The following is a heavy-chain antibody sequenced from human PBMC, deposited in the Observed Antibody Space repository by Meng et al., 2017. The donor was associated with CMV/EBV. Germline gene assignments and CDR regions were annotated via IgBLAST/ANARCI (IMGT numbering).Heavy chain of an antibody. D-gene: IGHD3-22*01. CDR3: ARGGLYYYDSSGHFDC. J-gene: IGHJ4*02. CDR1: CGSISSYY. CDR2: IYTSGST. V-gene: IGHV4-4*07. Sequence: QVAAPAAGPGPVNPPVTLSLTCPVFCGSISSYYLSWIRQPAGKGLEWIGRIYTSGSTNYNPSLKSRVTMSVDTYKNQFSLKLSSVTAADTAVYYCARGGLYYYDSSGHFDCWGQGTLVTVSS.